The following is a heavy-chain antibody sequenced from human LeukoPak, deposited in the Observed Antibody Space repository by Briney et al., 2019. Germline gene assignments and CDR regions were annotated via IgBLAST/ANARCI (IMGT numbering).Heavy chain of an antibody. V-gene: IGHV1-2*02. CDR2: INPNSGGT. CDR1: GYTFTGYY. D-gene: IGHD3-3*01. Sequence: GASVKVSCKASGYTFTGYYMHWVRQAPGQGLEWMGWINPNSGGTNYAQKFQGRVTMTRDTSISTAYMELSRLRSDDTAVYYCARGGKERITIFGVAKLVDYWGQGTLVTVSS. CDR3: ARGGKERITIFGVAKLVDY. J-gene: IGHJ4*02.